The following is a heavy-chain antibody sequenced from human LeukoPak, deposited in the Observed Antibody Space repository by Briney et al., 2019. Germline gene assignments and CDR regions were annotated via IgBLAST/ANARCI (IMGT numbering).Heavy chain of an antibody. CDR1: GYSISSGYY. CDR3: ARGNSLLLDKYYYDSSGYATGYMDV. CDR2: IYHRGST. D-gene: IGHD3-22*01. J-gene: IGHJ6*03. V-gene: IGHV4-38-2*02. Sequence: SETLSLTCTVSGYSISSGYYWGCIRQPPGEGLEWIETIYHRGSTYYKSSLKSRVTISVDTSKNQFSLKLSSVTAAETAVYYCARGNSLLLDKYYYDSSGYATGYMDVWGKGTTVTVPS.